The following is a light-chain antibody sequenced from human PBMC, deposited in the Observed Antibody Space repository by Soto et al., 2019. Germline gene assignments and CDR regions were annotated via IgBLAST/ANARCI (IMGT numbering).Light chain of an antibody. J-gene: IGKJ1*01. CDR2: AAS. CDR3: QKYNRASRT. Sequence: DIQMTQSPSSLSASVGDRVTITCRAIQGISNYLSWYQQKPGKVPKLLIYAASTLQSGVPSRFSGSGSGTDFTLTISSLQPEDVATYYSQKYNRASRTFGQGNKVEIK. CDR1: QGISNY. V-gene: IGKV1-27*01.